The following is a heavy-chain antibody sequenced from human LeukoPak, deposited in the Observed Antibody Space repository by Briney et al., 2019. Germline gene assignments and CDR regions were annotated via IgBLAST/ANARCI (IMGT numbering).Heavy chain of an antibody. Sequence: ASVKVSCKVSGYTLTELSMHWVRQAPGKGLEWMGGFEPEDGETIYAQKFQGRVTMTEDTSTDTAYMELSSLRSEDTAVYYCAATYSGYDSSLDCWGQGTLVTDSS. D-gene: IGHD5-12*01. CDR1: GYTLTELS. J-gene: IGHJ4*02. V-gene: IGHV1-24*01. CDR2: FEPEDGET. CDR3: AATYSGYDSSLDC.